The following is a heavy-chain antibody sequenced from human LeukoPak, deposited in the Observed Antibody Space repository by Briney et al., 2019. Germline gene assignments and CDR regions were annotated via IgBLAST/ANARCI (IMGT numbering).Heavy chain of an antibody. CDR3: ARSPEMATIPGIYSQNWFDT. CDR1: GGSISSGGYH. Sequence: SQTLSLTCTVSGGSISSGGYHWSWIRQHPGKGLEWIGYIYYSGTTSYNPSLKSRVTISVDTSKKKFSLKVSSVTVADTAVYYCARSPEMATIPGIYSQNWFDTWGQGTLVTVSS. D-gene: IGHD5-24*01. J-gene: IGHJ5*02. CDR2: IYYSGTT. V-gene: IGHV4-31*03.